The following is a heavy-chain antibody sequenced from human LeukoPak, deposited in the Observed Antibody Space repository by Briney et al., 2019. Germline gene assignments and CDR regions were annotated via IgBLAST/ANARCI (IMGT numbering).Heavy chain of an antibody. CDR1: GFTFSSYE. Sequence: GGSLRLSCAASGFTFSSYEMNWVRQAPGKGLEWASYISSSGSTIYYADSVKGRFTISRDNAKNSLYLQMNSLRAEDTAVYYCARAGLTRYYYMDVWGKGTTVTVSS. V-gene: IGHV3-48*03. CDR2: ISSSGSTI. D-gene: IGHD3-3*01. J-gene: IGHJ6*03. CDR3: ARAGLTRYYYMDV.